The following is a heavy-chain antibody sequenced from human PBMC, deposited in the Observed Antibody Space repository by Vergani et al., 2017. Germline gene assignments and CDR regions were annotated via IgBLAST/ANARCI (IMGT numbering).Heavy chain of an antibody. CDR3: AKDHCSSTSCHFDY. CDR2: ISGSGGST. J-gene: IGHJ4*02. CDR1: GFTFSSYA. V-gene: IGHV3-23*04. D-gene: IGHD2-2*01. Sequence: LVESGGGVVQPGRSLTLTCSASGFTFSSYAMSWVRQAPGKGLEWVSAISGSGGSTYYADSVKGRFTISRDNSKNTLYLQMNSLRAEDTAVYYCAKDHCSSTSCHFDYWGQGTLVTVSS.